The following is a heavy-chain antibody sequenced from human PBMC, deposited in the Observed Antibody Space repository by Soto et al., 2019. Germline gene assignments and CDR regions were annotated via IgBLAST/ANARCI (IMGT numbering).Heavy chain of an antibody. J-gene: IGHJ4*03. CDR2: IVVGNGNT. Sequence: QMQLVQSGPEVKKPGTSVRVSCKASGFDFGSFGMQWVRPAHGQGLEWIGWIVVGNGNTNYAQKFQGRGRITRDMSTRTTYLDRCNLGSEDTAVYFGSTDRPDVTIEWPAWGQGTEGTVSS. CDR3: STDRPDVTIEWPA. CDR1: GFDFGSFG. V-gene: IGHV1-58*02. D-gene: IGHD5-12*01.